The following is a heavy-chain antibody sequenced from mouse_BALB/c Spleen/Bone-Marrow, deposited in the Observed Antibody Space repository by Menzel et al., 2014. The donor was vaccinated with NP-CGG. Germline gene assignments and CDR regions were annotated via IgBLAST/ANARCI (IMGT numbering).Heavy chain of an antibody. CDR1: GFTLNTNA. Sequence: EVKLVESGGGLVQPKGSLKLSCAASGFTLNTNAMNWVRQAPGKGLEWVARIRSKSNNYATYYADSVKDRFTISRDDSQNMLYLHMNNLKTEDTAIYYCVREDYYRYYFDYWGQGTTLTVSS. CDR2: IRSKSNNYAT. J-gene: IGHJ2*01. V-gene: IGHV10S3*01. CDR3: VREDYYRYYFDY. D-gene: IGHD2-14*01.